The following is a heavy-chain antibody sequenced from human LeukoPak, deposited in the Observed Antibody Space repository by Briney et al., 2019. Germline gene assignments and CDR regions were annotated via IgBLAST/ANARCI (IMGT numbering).Heavy chain of an antibody. J-gene: IGHJ3*02. V-gene: IGHV3-30-3*01. Sequence: GGSLRLSCAASGFTFSSYAMHWVRQAPGKGLEWVAVISYDGSNKYYADSVKGRFTISRDNSKNTLYLQMNSLRAEDTAVYYCARVGHSRYAFDIWGQGTMVTVSS. CDR3: ARVGHSRYAFDI. CDR1: GFTFSSYA. CDR2: ISYDGSNK. D-gene: IGHD2-21*01.